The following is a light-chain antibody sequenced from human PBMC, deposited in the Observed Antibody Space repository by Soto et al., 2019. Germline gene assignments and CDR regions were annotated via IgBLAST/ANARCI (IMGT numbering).Light chain of an antibody. CDR2: GAS. CDR1: QSVSNY. Sequence: IVLTQSPAPLSLSPGERATLSCRASQSVSNYLAWYQQKPGQAPRLLIYGASNRATGIPAWFTGSGSGTDFSLTTTSLEPEDFAVYYCQHRGEWPRTFGQGTKVDIK. CDR3: QHRGEWPRT. V-gene: IGKV3-11*01. J-gene: IGKJ2*01.